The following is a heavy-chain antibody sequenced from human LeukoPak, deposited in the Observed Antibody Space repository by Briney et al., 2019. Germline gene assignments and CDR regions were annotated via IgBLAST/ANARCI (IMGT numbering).Heavy chain of an antibody. D-gene: IGHD3-10*01. CDR3: TFYGSNNDY. J-gene: IGHJ4*02. V-gene: IGHV3-73*01. Sequence: GGSLKLSCAASGFIFTGSTVHWVRQASGKGLEWLGRSRRKVNNYATDYAASVKGRFIISRDESKNTAFLQMNSLRTEDTALYYCTFYGSNNDYWGQGTLVTVSS. CDR2: SRRKVNNYAT. CDR1: GFIFTGST.